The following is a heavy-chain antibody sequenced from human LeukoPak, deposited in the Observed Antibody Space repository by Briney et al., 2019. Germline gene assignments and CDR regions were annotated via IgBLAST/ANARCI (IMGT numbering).Heavy chain of an antibody. CDR1: GGTFSSYA. CDR2: IIPIFGTA. J-gene: IGHJ4*02. CDR3: AREPATIFGVVDLKYFDY. D-gene: IGHD3-3*01. Sequence: SVKVSCKASGGTFSSYAISWVRQAPGQGVEWMGGIIPIFGTANYAQKFQGRVTITADESTSTAYMELSSLRSEDTAVYYCAREPATIFGVVDLKYFDYWGQGTLVTVSS. V-gene: IGHV1-69*01.